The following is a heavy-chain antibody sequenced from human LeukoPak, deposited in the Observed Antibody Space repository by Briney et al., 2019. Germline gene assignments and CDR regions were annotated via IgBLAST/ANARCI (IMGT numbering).Heavy chain of an antibody. CDR1: GFTFSSYG. V-gene: IGHV3-23*01. CDR2: ICGSGGST. CDR3: AKGAWTMIVVVTVDY. J-gene: IGHJ4*02. D-gene: IGHD3-22*01. Sequence: GGTLRLSCAASGFTFSSYGMSWVRQAPGKGLEWVSAICGSGGSTYYADSVKGRFTISGDNSKNTLYLQMNSLRPEDTAVYYCAKGAWTMIVVVTVDYWGQGTLVTLSS.